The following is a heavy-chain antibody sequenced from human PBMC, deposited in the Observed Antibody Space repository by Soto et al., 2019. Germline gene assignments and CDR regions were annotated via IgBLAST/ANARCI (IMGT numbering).Heavy chain of an antibody. CDR1: GDTFTSHT. CDR2: IIPVFGSP. J-gene: IGHJ5*02. CDR3: ARDITGTNNWFDP. V-gene: IGHV1-69*06. D-gene: IGHD1-7*01. Sequence: VQLVQSGAEVKKPGSSVRVSCETSGDTFTSHTVNWLRQAPGQGLEWMGGIIPVFGSPNYAEKFHGRLTITADTSTNTAYMELRRLTSEDTAVYFCARDITGTNNWFDPWGQGTLVTVSS.